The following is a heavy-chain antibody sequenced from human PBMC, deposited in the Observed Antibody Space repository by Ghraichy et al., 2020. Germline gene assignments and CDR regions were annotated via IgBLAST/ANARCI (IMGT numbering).Heavy chain of an antibody. CDR3: ASLSSSIYCSSTSCYWDY. Sequence: SVKVSCKASGGTFSSYTISWVRQAPGQGLEWMGRIIPILGIANYAQKFQGRVTITADKSTSTAYMELSSLRSEDTAVYYCASLSSSIYCSSTSCYWDYWGQGTLVTVSS. V-gene: IGHV1-69*02. J-gene: IGHJ4*02. D-gene: IGHD2-2*01. CDR1: GGTFSSYT. CDR2: IIPILGIA.